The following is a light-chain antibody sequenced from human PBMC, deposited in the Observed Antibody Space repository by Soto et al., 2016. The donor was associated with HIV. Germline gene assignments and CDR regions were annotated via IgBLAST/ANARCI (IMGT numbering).Light chain of an antibody. CDR3: QVWDSSSDHVV. V-gene: IGLV3-21*03. CDR1: NIGGKS. Sequence: SYVLTQPPSVSVAPGKTARITCGGNNIGGKSVYWYQQKSGQAPVLVVHDDSHRPSGIPERFSGSNSGNTATLTISRVEAGDEADYYCQVWDSSSDHVVFGGGTKLTVL. J-gene: IGLJ2*01. CDR2: DDS.